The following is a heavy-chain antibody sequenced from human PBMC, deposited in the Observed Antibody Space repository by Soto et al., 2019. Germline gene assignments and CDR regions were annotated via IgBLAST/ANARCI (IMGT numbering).Heavy chain of an antibody. Sequence: ASVKVSCKASGGTFSSYAISWVRQAPGQGLEWMGGIIPLFGTANYAQKFQGRVTITADESTTTAYMELSSLRSEDTAVYYVASNEIRGAGMGNYCYDYWGRVTLVAFSS. CDR2: IIPLFGTA. CDR1: GGTFSSYA. V-gene: IGHV1-69*13. J-gene: IGHJ4*02. CDR3: ASNEIRGAGMGNYCYDY. D-gene: IGHD5-18*01.